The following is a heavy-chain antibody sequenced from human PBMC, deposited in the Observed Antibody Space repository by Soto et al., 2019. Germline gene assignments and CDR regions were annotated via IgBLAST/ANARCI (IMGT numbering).Heavy chain of an antibody. D-gene: IGHD3-22*01. CDR2: IIPIFGTA. Sequence: QVQLVQSGAEVKKPGSSVKVSCKASGGTFSSYAISWVRQAPGQGLEWMGGIIPIFGTANYAQKFQGRVKITADESTSTAYMELSSLRSEDTAVYYCARDVSSQISGYYYYYYGMDVWGQGTTFTDSS. J-gene: IGHJ6*02. CDR1: GGTFSSYA. CDR3: ARDVSSQISGYYYYYYGMDV. V-gene: IGHV1-69*01.